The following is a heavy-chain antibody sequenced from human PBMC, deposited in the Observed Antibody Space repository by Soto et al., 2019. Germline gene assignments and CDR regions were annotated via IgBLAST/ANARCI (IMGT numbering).Heavy chain of an antibody. V-gene: IGHV1-2*02. Sequence: ASVKVSCKASGYTFTGYYMHWVRQAPGQGLEWMGWINPNSGGTNYAQKFQGRVTMTRDTSISTAYMELSRLRSDDTAVYYCARNHDYYDSSGYVDDAFDIWRQGTMVTVSS. CDR1: GYTFTGYY. D-gene: IGHD3-22*01. J-gene: IGHJ3*02. CDR3: ARNHDYYDSSGYVDDAFDI. CDR2: INPNSGGT.